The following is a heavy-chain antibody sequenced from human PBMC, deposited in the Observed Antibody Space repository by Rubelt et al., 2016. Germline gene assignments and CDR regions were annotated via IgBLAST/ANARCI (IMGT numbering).Heavy chain of an antibody. V-gene: IGHV4-39*01. Sequence: GPGLVKPSETLSLTCTVSGGSISSSSYYWGWIRQPPGKGLEWIGSIYYSGSTYYNPSLKSRVTISVDTSKNQFSLKLSSVTAADTAVYYCARLSRSISRAAADYWGQGTLVTVPP. CDR1: GGSISSSSYY. CDR2: IYYSGST. J-gene: IGHJ4*02. CDR3: ARLSRSISRAAADY. D-gene: IGHD6-13*01.